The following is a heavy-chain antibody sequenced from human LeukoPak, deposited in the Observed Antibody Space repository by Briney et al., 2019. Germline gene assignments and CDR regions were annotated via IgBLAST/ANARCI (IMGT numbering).Heavy chain of an antibody. J-gene: IGHJ4*02. CDR1: GFTFSSYS. Sequence: GGSLRLSCAASGFTFSSYSMNWVRQAPGKGLEWVSSISSXXSYIYYADSVKGRFTISRDNAKNSLYLQMNSLRAEDTAVYYCARDPGDYYDSSGYYLPPLDYWGQGTLVTVSS. CDR3: ARDPGDYYDSSGYYLPPLDY. CDR2: ISSXXSYI. V-gene: IGHV3-21*01. D-gene: IGHD3-22*01.